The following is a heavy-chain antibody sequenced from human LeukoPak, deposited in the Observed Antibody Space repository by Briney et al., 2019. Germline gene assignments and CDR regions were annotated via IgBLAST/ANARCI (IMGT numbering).Heavy chain of an antibody. CDR3: ARAPFQPDYFDY. CDR1: GGTFSSYA. Sequence: ASVKVSCKASGGTFSSYAISWVRQAPGQGLEWMGRIIPILGIANYAQKFQGRVTITADKSTSTAYMELSSPRSEDTAVYYCARAPFQPDYFDYWGQGTLVTVSS. V-gene: IGHV1-69*04. CDR2: IIPILGIA. J-gene: IGHJ4*02. D-gene: IGHD2/OR15-2a*01.